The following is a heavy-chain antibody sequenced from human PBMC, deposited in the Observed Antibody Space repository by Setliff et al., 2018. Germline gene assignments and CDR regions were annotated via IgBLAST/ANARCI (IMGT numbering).Heavy chain of an antibody. CDR1: GYNFITFG. J-gene: IGHJ3*02. CDR3: VRDRAAIVVGPPTAAFDI. CDR2: ISPYNGDA. Sequence: ASVKVSCKTSGYNFITFGVNWVRQVPGQGFEWMGWISPYNGDADYAQKFQGRVTLTTDTSTGTAYMEVRSLRSDDTAQYYCVRDRAAIVVGPPTAAFDIWGQGTMVTVSS. V-gene: IGHV1-18*01. D-gene: IGHD2-2*01.